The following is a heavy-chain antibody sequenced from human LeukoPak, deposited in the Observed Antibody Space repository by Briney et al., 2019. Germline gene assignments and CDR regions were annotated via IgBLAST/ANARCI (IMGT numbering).Heavy chain of an antibody. CDR2: ISGSGGST. Sequence: GGSLRPSCAASGFTFSSYGMSWVRQAPGKGLEWVSAISGSGGSTYYADSVQGRFTISRDNSKNKLYLQMNSLSAEDTAVYYCARSPVPGGGAMITSFDYYYYYYMDVWGKGTTVTVSS. V-gene: IGHV3-23*01. J-gene: IGHJ6*03. CDR3: ARSPVPGGGAMITSFDYYYYYYMDV. D-gene: IGHD3-16*01. CDR1: GFTFSSYG.